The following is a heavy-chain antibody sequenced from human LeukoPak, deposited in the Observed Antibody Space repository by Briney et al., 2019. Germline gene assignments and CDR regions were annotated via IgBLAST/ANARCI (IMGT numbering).Heavy chain of an antibody. D-gene: IGHD5-18*01. V-gene: IGHV4-59*08. CDR2: IYYSGST. CDR3: ARHRSKYSYGFLGLDY. CDR1: GGSISSYY. J-gene: IGHJ4*02. Sequence: SETLSLTCTVSGGSISSYYWSWIRQPPGKGLEWIGYIYYSGSTNYNPSLKSRVTISVDTSKNQFSLKLSSVTAADTAVYYCARHRSKYSYGFLGLDYWGQGTLVTVSS.